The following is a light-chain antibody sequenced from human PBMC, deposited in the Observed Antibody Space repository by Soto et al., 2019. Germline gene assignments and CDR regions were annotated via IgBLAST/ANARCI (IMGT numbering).Light chain of an antibody. J-gene: IGKJ1*01. V-gene: IGKV1-5*03. CDR2: KAS. CDR1: QTIYSW. CDR3: QQYNRYWT. Sequence: DIQMTQSPSTLSASVGDRVTITCRASQTIYSWLAWYQQKSGKAPKLLIYKASSLESRVPSRFSGSGSGTEFTLTISSLQPDDFATYYCQQYNRYWTFGQGTKVEIK.